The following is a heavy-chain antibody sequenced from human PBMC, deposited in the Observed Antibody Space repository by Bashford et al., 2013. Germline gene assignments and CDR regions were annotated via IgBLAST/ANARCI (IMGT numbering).Heavy chain of an antibody. V-gene: IGHV1-69*01. CDR3: ARNRYDSSGYRPDWYFDL. CDR2: IIPIFGTA. D-gene: IGHD3-22*01. J-gene: IGHJ2*01. Sequence: WVRQAPGQGLEWMGGIIPIFGTANYAQKFQGRVTVTADESTSTAYMDLSSLRSEDTAVYYCARNRYDSSGYRPDWYFDLWGRGTLVTVSS.